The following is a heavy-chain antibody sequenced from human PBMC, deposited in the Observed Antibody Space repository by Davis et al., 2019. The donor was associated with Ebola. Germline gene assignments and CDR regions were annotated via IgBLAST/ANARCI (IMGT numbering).Heavy chain of an antibody. J-gene: IGHJ2*01. Sequence: ASVKVSCKASGYTFTGYYMHWVRQAPGQGLEWMGRINPNSGGTNYAQKFQGRVTMTRDTSISTAYMELSRLRSDDTAVYYCARVQLWFGELSPYWYFDLWGRGTLVTVSS. V-gene: IGHV1-2*06. CDR2: INPNSGGT. CDR1: GYTFTGYY. D-gene: IGHD3-10*01. CDR3: ARVQLWFGELSPYWYFDL.